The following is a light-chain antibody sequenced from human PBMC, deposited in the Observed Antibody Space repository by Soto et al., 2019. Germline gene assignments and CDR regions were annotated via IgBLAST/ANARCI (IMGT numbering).Light chain of an antibody. CDR1: QIISISTY. Sequence: DIQMTQSPSSLSASVGDRVTITCRASQIISISTYLNWYQQKPGKAPKLMIYEASTLENGVPSRFSGRRSETELTEFTLTISRLQPDDFATYYCHHYNSYPGTFGPGTKVDIK. CDR2: EAS. CDR3: HHYNSYPGT. V-gene: IGKV1-5*03. J-gene: IGKJ3*01.